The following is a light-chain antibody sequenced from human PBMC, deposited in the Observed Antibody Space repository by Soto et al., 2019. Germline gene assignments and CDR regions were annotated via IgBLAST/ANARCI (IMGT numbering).Light chain of an antibody. J-gene: IGKJ4*01. CDR1: QTVSGN. CDR2: GTS. Sequence: EIVMTQSPATLSVSPGXXXXXXXXASQTVSGNLAGYQQKPGQAPRLLIYGTSTRATGISARFSGSGSGTEFALTISSLXXXXXXXXXXXXXXKWPLTFGGGTKVEIK. CDR3: XXXXKWPLT. V-gene: IGKV3-15*01.